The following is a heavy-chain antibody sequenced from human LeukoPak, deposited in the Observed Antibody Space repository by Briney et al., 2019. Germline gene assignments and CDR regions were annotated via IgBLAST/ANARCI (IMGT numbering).Heavy chain of an antibody. CDR1: GYTFTSYG. V-gene: IGHV1-8*01. CDR2: MNPNSGNT. Sequence: ASVKVSCKASGYTFTSYGINWVRQATGQGLEWMGWMNPNSGNTGYAQKFQGRVTMTRNTSISTAYMELSSLRSEDTAVYYCASSTQSYNWDYAGSWGQGTLVTVSS. CDR3: ASSTQSYNWDYAGS. D-gene: IGHD1-7*01. J-gene: IGHJ4*02.